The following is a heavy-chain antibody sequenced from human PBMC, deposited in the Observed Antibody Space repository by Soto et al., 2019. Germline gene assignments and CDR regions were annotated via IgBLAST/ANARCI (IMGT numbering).Heavy chain of an antibody. CDR1: GGFFSGYY. CDR2: ISHRGST. Sequence: QVQLQQWGAGLLTPSATLSLTCAVYGGFFSGYYWSGIRQPPGKGLEWIGAISHRGSTNCNPSLKIRVTISVDTSKNQFSLKLSSVTAADTAVYYCASSGWYDPWGQGTLVTVSS. CDR3: ASSGWYDP. J-gene: IGHJ5*02. D-gene: IGHD6-19*01. V-gene: IGHV4-34*01.